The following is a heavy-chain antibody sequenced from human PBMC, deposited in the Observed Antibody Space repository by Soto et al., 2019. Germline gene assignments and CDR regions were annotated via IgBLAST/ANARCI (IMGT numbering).Heavy chain of an antibody. J-gene: IGHJ4*02. CDR3: ARAPKVSGSSQTRPDF. CDR2: ISQSGNT. V-gene: IGHV4-34*01. CDR1: SGSFSGYY. Sequence: SETLSLTCPIYSGSFSGYYWSWIRQPPGKGLEWIGEISQSGNTNYSPSLKSRVSISIDTSKKQFSLNLASVSAADTAVYYCARAPKVSGSSQTRPDFWGQGTLVTVSS. D-gene: IGHD6-6*01.